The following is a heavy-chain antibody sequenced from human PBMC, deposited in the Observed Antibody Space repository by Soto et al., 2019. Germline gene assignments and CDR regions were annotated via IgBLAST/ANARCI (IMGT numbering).Heavy chain of an antibody. V-gene: IGHV3-23*01. CDR1: GFTFSSYA. CDR3: ARRGYCSTTSCSPFDY. Sequence: EVQLLKSGGGLVQPGGSLRLSCAASGFTFSSYAMSWVRQAPGKGLEWVSVISASGGSTYYADSVKGRFTISRDNSKNTLYLQMNSLRAEDTAVYYCARRGYCSTTSCSPFDYWGQGTLVTVSS. CDR2: ISASGGST. J-gene: IGHJ4*02. D-gene: IGHD2-2*01.